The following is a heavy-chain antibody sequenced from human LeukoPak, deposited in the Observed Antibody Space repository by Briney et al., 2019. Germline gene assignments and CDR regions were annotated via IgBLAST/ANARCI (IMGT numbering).Heavy chain of an antibody. CDR2: ISSSGGAT. Sequence: GGSLRLSCAVSGITLSNYGMSWVRQAPGKGLEWVAGISSSGGATNYADSVKGRFTISRDNPKNTLYLQMNSLRVEDTAVYFCAKRGVVIRVILVGFHKEAYYFDSWGQGALVTVSS. CDR1: GITLSNYG. D-gene: IGHD3-22*01. J-gene: IGHJ4*02. CDR3: AKRGVVIRVILVGFHKEAYYFDS. V-gene: IGHV3-23*01.